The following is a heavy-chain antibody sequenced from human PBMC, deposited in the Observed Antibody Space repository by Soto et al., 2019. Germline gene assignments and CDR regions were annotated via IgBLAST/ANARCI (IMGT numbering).Heavy chain of an antibody. CDR3: ARDGDSTGYYVVGLDYFDY. D-gene: IGHD3-22*01. Sequence: EVQLVESGGGLVQPGGSLRLSCAASGFTFSSYEMNWVRQAPGKGLEWVSYISTSGSTKYYADSVKGRFTISRDNAKNSLYLQMNSLRAEDTAVYYCARDGDSTGYYVVGLDYFDYWGQGTLVTVSS. J-gene: IGHJ4*02. CDR1: GFTFSSYE. V-gene: IGHV3-48*03. CDR2: ISTSGSTK.